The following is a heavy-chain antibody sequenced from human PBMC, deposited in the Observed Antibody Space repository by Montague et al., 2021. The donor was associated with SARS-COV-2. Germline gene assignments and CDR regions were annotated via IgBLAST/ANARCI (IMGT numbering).Heavy chain of an antibody. D-gene: IGHD6-6*01. J-gene: IGHJ6*04. CDR3: SRAKSISSWVSEPVPV. CDR2: VNLSGST. Sequence: SETLSLTCTVSGGSVSSSYWSWIRQPPGKGLEWIGEVNLSGSTNYNPSLKSRVTISVDTSKNQFSLKLSSVTAADTAVYYCSRAKSISSWVSEPVPVWGKGTMVTVSS. CDR1: GGSVSSSY. V-gene: IGHV4-34*01.